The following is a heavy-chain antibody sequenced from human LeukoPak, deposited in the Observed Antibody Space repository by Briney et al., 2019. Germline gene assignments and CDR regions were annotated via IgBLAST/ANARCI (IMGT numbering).Heavy chain of an antibody. CDR3: ARDHAYYYGMDV. V-gene: IGHV4-31*03. CDR2: IYYSGST. J-gene: IGHJ6*02. Sequence: SQTLSLTCTVSGGSISSGGYYWSWIRQHPGKGLEWIGYIYYSGSTYYNPSLKSRVTISVDTSKNQFSLRLSSVTAADTAVYYCARDHAYYYGMDVWGQGTTVTVSS. CDR1: GGSISSGGYY.